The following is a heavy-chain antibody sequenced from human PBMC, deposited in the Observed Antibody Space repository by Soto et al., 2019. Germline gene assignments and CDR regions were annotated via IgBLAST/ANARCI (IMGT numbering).Heavy chain of an antibody. Sequence: GGSLRLSCAASGFTFSNAWMSWVRQAPGKGLEWVGSIKSKTDGGTTDYAAPVKGRFTISRDDSKNTLYLQMNSLKTEDTAVYYCTTERVQLWYDWGQGTLVTVSS. J-gene: IGHJ4*02. CDR1: GFTFSNAW. V-gene: IGHV3-15*01. D-gene: IGHD5-18*01. CDR3: TTERVQLWYD. CDR2: IKSKTDGGTT.